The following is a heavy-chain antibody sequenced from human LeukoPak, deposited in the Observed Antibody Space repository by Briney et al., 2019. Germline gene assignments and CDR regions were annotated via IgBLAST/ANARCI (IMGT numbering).Heavy chain of an antibody. CDR1: GGSISSSSYY. J-gene: IGHJ5*02. CDR2: IYYSGST. D-gene: IGHD6-13*01. CDR3: ARDCPSGYSSSWYENWFDP. Sequence: SETLSLTCTVSGGSISSSSYYWGWIRQPPGKGLEWIGSIYYSGSTNYNPSLKSRVTISVDTSKNQFSLKLSSVTAADTAVYYCARDCPSGYSSSWYENWFDPWGQGTLVTVSS. V-gene: IGHV4-39*07.